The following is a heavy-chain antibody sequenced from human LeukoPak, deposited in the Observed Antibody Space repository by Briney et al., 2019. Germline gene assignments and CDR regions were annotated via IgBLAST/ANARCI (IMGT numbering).Heavy chain of an antibody. CDR2: IYYSGNT. J-gene: IGHJ4*02. CDR3: ARQDGYNYGPRGS. D-gene: IGHD5-18*01. CDR1: GGSISSSSYY. V-gene: IGHV4-39*01. Sequence: PSETLSLTCAVSGGSISSSSYYWGWIRQPPGKGLEWIGSIYYSGNTYYNPSLKSRVTISVYTSKNQFSVKLSSVTAADTAVYYCARQDGYNYGPRGSWGQGTLVTVSS.